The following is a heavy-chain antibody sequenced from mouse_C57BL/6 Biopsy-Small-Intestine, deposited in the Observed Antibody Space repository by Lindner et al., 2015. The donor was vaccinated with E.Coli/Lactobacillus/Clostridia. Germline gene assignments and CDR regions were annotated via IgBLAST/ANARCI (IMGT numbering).Heavy chain of an antibody. CDR1: GFNIKDDY. CDR3: TTHAFDY. CDR2: IDPENGDT. J-gene: IGHJ2*01. Sequence: EVQLQESGAELVRPGASVKLSCTASGFNIKDDYMHWVKQRPEQGLEWIGWIDPENGDTEYASKFQGKATITADTSSNTAYLQLSSLTSEDTAAYYCTTHAFDYWGQGTTLTVSS. V-gene: IGHV14-4*01.